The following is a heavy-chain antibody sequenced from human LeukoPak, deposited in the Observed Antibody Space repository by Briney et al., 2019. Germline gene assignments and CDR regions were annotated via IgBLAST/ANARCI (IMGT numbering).Heavy chain of an antibody. CDR3: AGPTRSPLY. CDR2: ISSSSTI. V-gene: IGHV3-48*01. Sequence: GGSLRLSCAASGFTFSSYSMNWVRQAPGKGLEWVSYISSSSTIYYADSVKGRFTISRDNAKNSLYLQMNSLRAEDTAVYYCAGPTRSPLYWGQGTLVTVSS. CDR1: GFTFSSYS. J-gene: IGHJ4*02.